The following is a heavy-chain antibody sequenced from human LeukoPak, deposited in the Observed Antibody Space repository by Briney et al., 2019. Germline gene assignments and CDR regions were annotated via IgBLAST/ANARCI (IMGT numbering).Heavy chain of an antibody. CDR3: ARGRPHCNDY. Sequence: GGSLRLSCAASGFTFSSYWMNWVRHAPGKGLVWVSRIASDGSSTTYADSVKGRFSISRDNAKNTLYLQMNSLRVEDTAVYYCARGRPHCNDYWGQGTLVTVSS. D-gene: IGHD2/OR15-2a*01. CDR1: GFTFSSYW. J-gene: IGHJ4*02. CDR2: IASDGSST. V-gene: IGHV3-74*01.